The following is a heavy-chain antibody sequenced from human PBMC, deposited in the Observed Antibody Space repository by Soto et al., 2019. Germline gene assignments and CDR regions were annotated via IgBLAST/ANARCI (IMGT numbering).Heavy chain of an antibody. Sequence: SVKVSCKASGYTFTGYYMHWVRQAPGQGLEWMGWINPNSGGTNYAQKFQGWVTMTRDTSISTAYTELSRLRSDDTAVYYCARERMTYYDFWSGYSPAEYYYYGMDVWGQGTTVTVSS. V-gene: IGHV1-2*04. CDR1: GYTFTGYY. CDR2: INPNSGGT. J-gene: IGHJ6*02. CDR3: ARERMTYYDFWSGYSPAEYYYYGMDV. D-gene: IGHD3-3*01.